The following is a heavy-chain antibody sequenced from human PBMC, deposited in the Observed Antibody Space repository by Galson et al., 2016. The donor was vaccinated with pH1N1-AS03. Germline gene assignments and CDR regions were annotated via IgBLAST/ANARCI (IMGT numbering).Heavy chain of an antibody. CDR3: ARLGYYDSWRMMSPCDL. V-gene: IGHV1-18*04. Sequence: SVKVSCKASGYTFSTYGVSWVRQAPGQGLEWMGWISGYDDDTNYAQNVAGRVTMTTDKSTSTVYMELRSLRVDDTAVYYCARLGYYDSWRMMSPCDLWGQGTLVTVSS. D-gene: IGHD3-3*01. CDR1: GYTFSTYG. J-gene: IGHJ5*02. CDR2: ISGYDDDT.